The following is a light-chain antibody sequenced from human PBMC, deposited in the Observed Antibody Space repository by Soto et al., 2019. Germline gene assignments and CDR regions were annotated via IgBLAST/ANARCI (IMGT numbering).Light chain of an antibody. Sequence: QSVLTQPASVSGSPGQSITISCTGTSSDVGSYNLVSWYQQHPGKAHKLMIYEVSKRPSGVSNRFSGSKSGNTASLTISGLQAEDEADYYCCSYAGSSTFADVFGTGTKVTVL. CDR3: CSYAGSSTFADV. CDR1: SSDVGSYNL. CDR2: EVS. V-gene: IGLV2-23*02. J-gene: IGLJ1*01.